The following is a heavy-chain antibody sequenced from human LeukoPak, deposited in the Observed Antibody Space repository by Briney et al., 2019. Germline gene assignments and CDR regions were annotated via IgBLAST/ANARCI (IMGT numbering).Heavy chain of an antibody. J-gene: IGHJ3*02. CDR3: ARDVTTGAFDI. Sequence: GGSLRLSCAASGFTFSSYWMHWVRQAPGKGLVWVSRIDPDGSRTNSADTVKGRFTISRDNAKNTLYLQMNSLRAEDTAVYYCARDVTTGAFDIWGQGTMVTVSS. V-gene: IGHV3-74*01. CDR1: GFTFSSYW. D-gene: IGHD1-1*01. CDR2: IDPDGSRT.